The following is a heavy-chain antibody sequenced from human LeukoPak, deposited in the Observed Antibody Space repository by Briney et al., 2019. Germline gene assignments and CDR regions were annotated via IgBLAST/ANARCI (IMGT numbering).Heavy chain of an antibody. Sequence: SETLSLTCAVYGGSFSGYYWSWIRQPPGKGLEWIGEINHSGSTNYNPSLKSRVTISVGTSKNQFSLKLSSVTAADTAVYYCAREDFTYYDYVWGSYRYWGQGTLVTVSS. J-gene: IGHJ4*02. CDR1: GGSFSGYY. V-gene: IGHV4-34*01. D-gene: IGHD3-16*02. CDR3: AREDFTYYDYVWGSYRY. CDR2: INHSGST.